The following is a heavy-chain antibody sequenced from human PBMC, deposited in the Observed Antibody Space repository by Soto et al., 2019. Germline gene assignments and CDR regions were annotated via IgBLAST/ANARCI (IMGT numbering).Heavy chain of an antibody. CDR1: GFTFSGSA. D-gene: IGHD6-19*01. CDR2: IRSKANSYAT. J-gene: IGHJ4*02. Sequence: GGSLRLSCAASGFTFSGSAMHWVRQASGKGLEWVGRIRSKANSYATAYAASVKGRFTISRDDSKNTAYLQINSLKTEDTAVYYCTRSSSGWYERFDYWGQGTLVTVSS. V-gene: IGHV3-73*01. CDR3: TRSSSGWYERFDY.